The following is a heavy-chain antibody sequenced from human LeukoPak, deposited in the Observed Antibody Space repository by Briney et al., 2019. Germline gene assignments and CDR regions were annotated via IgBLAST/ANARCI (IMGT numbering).Heavy chain of an antibody. CDR3: ARDRATGYSSSWSPPHYYMDV. J-gene: IGHJ6*03. CDR2: ISSSGSTI. CDR1: GFTFSSYE. Sequence: PGGSLRLSCAASGFTFSSYEMNWVRQAPGKGLEWVSYISSSGSTIYYADSVKGRFTISRDNAKNSLYLQMNSLGAEDTAVYYCARDRATGYSSSWSPPHYYMDVWGKGTTVTVSS. V-gene: IGHV3-48*03. D-gene: IGHD6-13*01.